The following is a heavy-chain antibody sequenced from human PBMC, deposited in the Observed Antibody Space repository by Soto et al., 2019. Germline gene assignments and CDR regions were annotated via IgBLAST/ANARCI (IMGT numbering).Heavy chain of an antibody. D-gene: IGHD3-16*01. V-gene: IGHV5-51*01. J-gene: IGHJ4*02. CDR2: IYPGDLDT. Sequence: PGESLKISCKASGYSFNTYWIGWVRQRPGKGLEWMGMIYPGDLDTRYGPSFQGQVTISVNKSITTAYLQWSSLKASDTAMYYCARNDYTDRGRYYFDYWGQGALVTVSS. CDR3: ARNDYTDRGRYYFDY. CDR1: GYSFNTYW.